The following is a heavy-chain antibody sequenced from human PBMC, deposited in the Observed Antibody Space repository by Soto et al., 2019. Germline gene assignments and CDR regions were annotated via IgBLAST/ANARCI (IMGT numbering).Heavy chain of an antibody. CDR1: GGSIISGSYY. CDR3: ATMGTPATGLYFFDY. Sequence: SETLSLTCTVSGGSIISGSYYWSWIRQPPGKGLEWIGFISYSGSTYYSTSLKSRVTISVDTSKSQFSLNLSFVTAADTSVYYCATMGTPATGLYFFDYWGQGSLVTVSS. D-gene: IGHD2-15*01. V-gene: IGHV4-30-4*01. CDR2: ISYSGST. J-gene: IGHJ4*02.